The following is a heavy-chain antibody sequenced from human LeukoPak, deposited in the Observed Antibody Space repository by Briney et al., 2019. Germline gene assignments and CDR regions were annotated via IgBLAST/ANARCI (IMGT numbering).Heavy chain of an antibody. D-gene: IGHD4-17*01. Sequence: GGSLRLSCAASEFTFSNAWMSWVRQAPGKGLEWVGRIKSKTDGGTTDYAAPVKGRLTISRDDSKNTLYLQMNSLKTEDTAVYYCTRRHDYGDYLNWFDPWGQGTLVTVSS. CDR2: IKSKTDGGTT. V-gene: IGHV3-15*01. J-gene: IGHJ5*02. CDR1: EFTFSNAW. CDR3: TRRHDYGDYLNWFDP.